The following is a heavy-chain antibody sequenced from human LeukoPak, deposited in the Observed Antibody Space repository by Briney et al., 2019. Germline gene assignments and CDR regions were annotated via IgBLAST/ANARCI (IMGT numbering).Heavy chain of an antibody. J-gene: IGHJ6*03. CDR2: IYYSGST. D-gene: IGHD6-19*01. Sequence: SETLSLTCAVYGGSFSGYYWSWIRQPPGKGLEWIGYIYYSGSTNYNPSLKSRVTISVDTSKNQFSLKLSSVTAADTAVYYCARNIAVAGRGDYMDFWGKGTTVTISS. CDR1: GGSFSGYY. CDR3: ARNIAVAGRGDYMDF. V-gene: IGHV4-59*08.